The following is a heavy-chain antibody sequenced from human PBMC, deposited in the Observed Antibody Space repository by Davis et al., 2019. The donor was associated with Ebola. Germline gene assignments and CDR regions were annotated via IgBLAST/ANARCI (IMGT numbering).Heavy chain of an antibody. V-gene: IGHV6-1*01. CDR3: AERGGNSPFVY. CDR1: GDSVSSNSAA. Sequence: SQTLSLTCAISGDSVSSNSAAWHWIRQSPSRGLEWLGRTYYRSRWFYDYAVSVRSRITINPDTSKNQFSLQLNSVTPEDTAVYYCAERGGNSPFVYWGQGTLVTVSS. CDR2: TYYRSRWFY. J-gene: IGHJ4*02. D-gene: IGHD4-23*01.